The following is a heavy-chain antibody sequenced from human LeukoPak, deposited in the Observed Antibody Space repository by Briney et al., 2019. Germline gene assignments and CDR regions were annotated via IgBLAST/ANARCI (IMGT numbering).Heavy chain of an antibody. CDR2: TYYRSKWFY. CDR3: VRDGEGGLDYFDY. Sequence: SQTLSLTCAISGDSVSSNSAAWNWIRQSPSGGLEWLGRTYYRSKWFYDYALFVKSRITINPDTSKNQFSLHLKSATPEDTAVYYCVRDGEGGLDYFDYWGRGTLVTVSS. D-gene: IGHD3-16*01. CDR1: GDSVSSNSAA. J-gene: IGHJ4*02. V-gene: IGHV6-1*01.